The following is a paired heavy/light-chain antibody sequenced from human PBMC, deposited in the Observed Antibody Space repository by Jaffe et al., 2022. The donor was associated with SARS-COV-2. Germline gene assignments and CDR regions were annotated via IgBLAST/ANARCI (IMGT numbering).Heavy chain of an antibody. Sequence: QVQLVESGGGVVQPGGSLRLSCVASGFNFNIYGMHWVRQAPGKGLEWVAVIAHDESVQYYADSVKGRFTISRDNSENILYLQMTSLRGEDTAVYHCARDLTAGTGQYAENYFDSWGQGTLVTVSS. J-gene: IGHJ5*01. CDR1: GFNFNIYG. CDR2: IAHDESVQ. V-gene: IGHV3-30*19. CDR3: ARDLTAGTGQYAENYFDS. D-gene: IGHD1-1*01.
Light chain of an antibody. CDR1: SLRSYY. Sequence: SSELTQDTAVSVALGQTVRITCQGDSLRSYYASWYQQKPGQAPKIVIYGKNNRPSGIPDRFSGSRSGNTASLTITGAQAEDEADYYCNSRDSSGNHWVFGGGTKLTVL. CDR3: NSRDSSGNHWV. J-gene: IGLJ2*01. CDR2: GKN. V-gene: IGLV3-19*01.